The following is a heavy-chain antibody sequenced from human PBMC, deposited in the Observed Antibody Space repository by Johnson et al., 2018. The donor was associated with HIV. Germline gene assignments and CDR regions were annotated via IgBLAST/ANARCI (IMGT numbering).Heavy chain of an antibody. CDR3: AKDGAMAFDI. Sequence: VQLVESGGGVVRPGGSLRLSCAASGFTFDDYGMSWVRQAPGKGLEWVSVIYSGDTTYYAGSVKGRFTISRDKSKNTLYLQMNSLRAEDTAVYYCAKDGAMAFDIWGQGTLVTVSS. CDR1: GFTFDDYG. D-gene: IGHD2-2*01. J-gene: IGHJ3*02. V-gene: IGHV3-NL1*01. CDR2: IYSGDTT.